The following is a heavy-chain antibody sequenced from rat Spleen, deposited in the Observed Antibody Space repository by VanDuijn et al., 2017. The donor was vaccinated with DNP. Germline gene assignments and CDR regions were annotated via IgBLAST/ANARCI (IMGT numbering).Heavy chain of an antibody. D-gene: IGHD1-10*01. V-gene: IGHV5S10*01. CDR3: ARHEGNNPFDY. Sequence: EVQLVESGGGLVQPGRSLKISCLASGFTFSDYNMAWVRQAPNKGLEWVATIIYYGNKAFYRDSVKGRLTISRDNAKNTLYLQMDSLRSEDTATYYCARHEGNNPFDYWGQGVMVTVS. CDR1: GFTFSDYN. J-gene: IGHJ2*01. CDR2: IIYYGNKA.